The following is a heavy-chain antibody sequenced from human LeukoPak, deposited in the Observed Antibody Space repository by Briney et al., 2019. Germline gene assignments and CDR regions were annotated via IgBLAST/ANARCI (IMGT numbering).Heavy chain of an antibody. J-gene: IGHJ4*01. D-gene: IGHD3-16*01. CDR2: INPNSGAT. CDR3: ARGRRILGGPENAGDFFDF. V-gene: IGHV1-2*02. Sequence: EASVKVSCTASGYTLTDYYLHWVRQAPGQGLKWMGWINPNSGATHYAQSFQARVTMTRDTSIASSYMELTGLESDDTAVYYCARGRRILGGPENAGDFFDFWGQGSLVTVSS. CDR1: GYTLTDYY.